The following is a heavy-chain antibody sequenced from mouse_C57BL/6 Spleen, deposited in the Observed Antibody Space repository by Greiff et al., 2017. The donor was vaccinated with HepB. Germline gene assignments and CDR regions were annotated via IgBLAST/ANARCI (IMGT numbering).Heavy chain of an antibody. J-gene: IGHJ3*01. V-gene: IGHV5-17*01. D-gene: IGHD1-1*01. CDR3: ARTYYYGSSSWFAY. Sequence: EVKLMEPGGGLVKPGGSLKLSCAASGFTFSDYGMHWVRQAPEKGLEWVAYISSGSSTIYYADTVKGRFTISRDNAKNTLFLQMTSLRSEDTAMYYCARTYYYGSSSWFAYWGQGTLVTVSA. CDR1: GFTFSDYG. CDR2: ISSGSSTI.